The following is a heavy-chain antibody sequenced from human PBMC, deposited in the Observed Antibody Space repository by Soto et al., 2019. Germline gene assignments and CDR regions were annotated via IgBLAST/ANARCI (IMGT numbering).Heavy chain of an antibody. J-gene: IGHJ4*02. CDR3: ASGAAFYYDTSRY. Sequence: QVELVESGGGVVQSGGSLRLSCAAPGFSFSVYALHWIRQAPGGGLEWVAVISPNGNNQYYADSVKGRFTISRDTSKSTLSLQMTSLRPEDTAVYYCASGAAFYYDTSRYWGQGTLVTVSS. D-gene: IGHD3-22*01. CDR2: ISPNGNNQ. V-gene: IGHV3-30-3*01. CDR1: GFSFSVYA.